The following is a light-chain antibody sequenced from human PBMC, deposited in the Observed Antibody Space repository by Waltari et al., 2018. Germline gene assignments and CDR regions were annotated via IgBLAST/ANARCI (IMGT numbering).Light chain of an antibody. J-gene: IGLJ3*02. CDR1: SSNFGAPYA. CDR2: GNI. CDR3: RSYDSRLSAYV. Sequence: QSVLTPPPSVSGAPGQTVTIPGTGCSSNFGAPYALHWYQHIVGTTPKVVVYGNINRPSGVPDRFSGSKSGTSASLTISGLQAKDEADYYCRSYDSRLSAYVFGGGTKLTVL. V-gene: IGLV1-40*01.